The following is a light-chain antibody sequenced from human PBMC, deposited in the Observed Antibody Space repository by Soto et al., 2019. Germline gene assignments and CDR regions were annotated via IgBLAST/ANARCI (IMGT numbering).Light chain of an antibody. CDR1: SSDIGAYNY. Sequence: QSVLTQPASVSGSPGQSITISCTGTSSDIGAYNYVFWYQQYPGKAPKLIISDVTNRPSGVSDRFSGSKSGNMASLTISGLQSEDEADYYCSSYGSDNTQVFGTGTKLTVL. CDR2: DVT. V-gene: IGLV2-14*03. CDR3: SSYGSDNTQV. J-gene: IGLJ1*01.